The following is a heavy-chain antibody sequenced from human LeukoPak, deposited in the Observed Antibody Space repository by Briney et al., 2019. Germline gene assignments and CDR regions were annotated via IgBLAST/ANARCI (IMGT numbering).Heavy chain of an antibody. Sequence: GESLKISSKGSGYSFTSYWIGWVRQMPGKGLEWMGIIYPGDSDTRYSPSFQGQVTISADESISTAYLQWSSLKASDTAMYYCARTRGTGYCSGGSCYGHAFDIWGQGTMVIVSS. J-gene: IGHJ3*02. CDR2: IYPGDSDT. CDR1: GYSFTSYW. CDR3: ARTRGTGYCSGGSCYGHAFDI. D-gene: IGHD2-15*01. V-gene: IGHV5-51*01.